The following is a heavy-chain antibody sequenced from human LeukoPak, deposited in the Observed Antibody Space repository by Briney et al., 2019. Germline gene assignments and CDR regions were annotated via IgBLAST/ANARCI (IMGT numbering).Heavy chain of an antibody. Sequence: PGGSLRLSCAASGFTFSDYWMNWVRQAPGKGLEWVANMKEDGSEKYCVDCVKGRFTISRDNAKNSLYLQMNSLRAEDTAVYYCAKGGGFIITGTTAPFDYWGQGTLVTVSS. J-gene: IGHJ4*02. CDR3: AKGGGFIITGTTAPFDY. D-gene: IGHD1-20*01. V-gene: IGHV3-7*03. CDR1: GFTFSDYW. CDR2: MKEDGSEK.